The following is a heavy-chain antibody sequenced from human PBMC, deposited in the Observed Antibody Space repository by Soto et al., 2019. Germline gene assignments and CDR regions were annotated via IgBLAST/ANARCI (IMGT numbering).Heavy chain of an antibody. CDR3: ARDDGDWWEADTAMVTGFLRALDI. CDR2: IYYSGST. J-gene: IGHJ3*02. CDR1: GGSISSGGYY. Sequence: SETLSLTCTVSGGSISSGGYYWSWIRQHPGKGLEWIGYIYYSGSTYYNPSLKSRVTISVDTSKNQFSLKLSSVTAADTAVYYCARDDGDWWEADTAMVTGFLRALDIWGQGTMVTVSS. D-gene: IGHD5-18*01. V-gene: IGHV4-31*03.